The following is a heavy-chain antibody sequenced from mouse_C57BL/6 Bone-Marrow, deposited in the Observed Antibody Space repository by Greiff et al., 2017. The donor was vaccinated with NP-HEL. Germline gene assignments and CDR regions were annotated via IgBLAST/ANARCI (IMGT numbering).Heavy chain of an antibody. J-gene: IGHJ3*01. CDR2: IRNKANNHAT. CDR1: GFTFSDAW. V-gene: IGHV6-6*01. CDR3: TRPDYYGTRAWFAY. Sequence: DVMLVESGGGLVQPGGSMKLSCAASGFTFSDAWMDWVRQSPEKGLEWVAEIRNKANNHATYYAESVKGRFTISRDDSKSSVYLQMNSLRAEDTGIYYCTRPDYYGTRAWFAYWGQGTLVTVSA. D-gene: IGHD2-1*01.